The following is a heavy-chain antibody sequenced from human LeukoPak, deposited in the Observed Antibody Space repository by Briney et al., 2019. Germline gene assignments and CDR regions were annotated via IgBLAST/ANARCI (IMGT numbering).Heavy chain of an antibody. CDR3: ARESCTNYYFYYYMEV. V-gene: IGHV4-61*02. Sequence: SETLSLTCSVSGGSISSGSYYWTWIRQPAGKGLEWIGRVYISGTTNYNPSLKSRVTISVDTSKNQFSLELSSVTAADTAVYYCARESCTNYYFYYYMEVWGKGTTVTVSS. J-gene: IGHJ6*03. CDR1: GGSISSGSYY. CDR2: VYISGTT.